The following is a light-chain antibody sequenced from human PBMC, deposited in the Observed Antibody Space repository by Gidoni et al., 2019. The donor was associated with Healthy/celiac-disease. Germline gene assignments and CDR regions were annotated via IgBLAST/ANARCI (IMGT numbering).Light chain of an antibody. J-gene: IGKJ2*01. CDR1: QSLLHSNGYNY. V-gene: IGKV2-28*01. CDR2: FGS. Sequence: DIVMTQSPLSLPVTPGEPASISCRSSQSLLHSNGYNYLDWYLQKPGQSPQLLIYFGSNRASGVPDRFSGSGSGTDFTLKISRVEAEDVGVYYCMQALQTPRACGQGTKLEIK. CDR3: MQALQTPRA.